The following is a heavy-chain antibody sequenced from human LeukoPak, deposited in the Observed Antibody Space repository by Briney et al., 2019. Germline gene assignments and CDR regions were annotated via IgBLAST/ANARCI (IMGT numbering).Heavy chain of an antibody. CDR2: IYPGDSDT. Sequence: GDSLKISCRASEYSFINYWIGWVRQMPGKGLDWMPIIYPGDSDTRYHPSFKGQVTISADKSINTAYLQWSSLKAWDNAMYYCARLSGSYYSAFDIWGQGTMVTVSS. CDR1: EYSFINYW. D-gene: IGHD1-26*01. CDR3: ARLSGSYYSAFDI. V-gene: IGHV5-51*01. J-gene: IGHJ3*02.